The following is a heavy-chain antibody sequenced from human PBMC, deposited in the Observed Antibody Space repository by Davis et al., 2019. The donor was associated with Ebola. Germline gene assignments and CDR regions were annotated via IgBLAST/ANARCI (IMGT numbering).Heavy chain of an antibody. V-gene: IGHV4-59*01. CDR2: IYYSGST. Sequence: SETLSLTCTVSGGSISSYYWSWIRQPPGKGLEWIGYIYYSGSTNYNPSLTSRVTISVDTSKNQFSLKLSSVTAADTAVYYCAREGPGYDIRDNWFDPWGQGTLVTVSS. J-gene: IGHJ5*02. CDR1: GGSISSYY. CDR3: AREGPGYDIRDNWFDP. D-gene: IGHD3-9*01.